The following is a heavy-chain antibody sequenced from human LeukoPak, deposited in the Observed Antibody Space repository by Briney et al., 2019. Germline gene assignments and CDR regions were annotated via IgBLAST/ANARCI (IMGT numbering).Heavy chain of an antibody. V-gene: IGHV1-2*02. CDR2: ISPNSGGT. J-gene: IGHJ6*03. CDR1: SYTFYY. Sequence: EASVKVSCKASSYTFYYMHWVRQAPGQGLEWMGWISPNSGGTNYAQKFQGRVTLTRDTSISTVYMELSSLRSDDTAVYYCAKDREASKMATIFEWGWNYYYMDVWGKGTTVTISS. CDR3: AKDREASKMATIFEWGWNYYYMDV. D-gene: IGHD5-24*01.